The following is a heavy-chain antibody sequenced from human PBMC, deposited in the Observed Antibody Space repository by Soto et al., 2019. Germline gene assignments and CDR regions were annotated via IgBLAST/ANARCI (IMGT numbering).Heavy chain of an antibody. D-gene: IGHD3-9*01. CDR2: MNTNSGNT. Sequence: QVQLVQSGAEVKKPGASVKVSCKASGYTFTSYDVNWWRQATGQGLEWMGWMNTNSGNTGSAQKFQGRVTMTRDTSITTAYLELGSLNSEDTAVYYCASWAGYSSWGQGTLVTVSS. V-gene: IGHV1-8*01. J-gene: IGHJ4*02. CDR3: ASWAGYSS. CDR1: GYTFTSYD.